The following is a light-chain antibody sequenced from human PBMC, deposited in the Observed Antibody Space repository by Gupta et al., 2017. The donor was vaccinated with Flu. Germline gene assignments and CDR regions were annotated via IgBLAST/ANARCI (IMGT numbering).Light chain of an antibody. CDR3: KQRKYSTWT. CDR1: HCRGSNDGYNY. Sequence: VTVVTPAFIYSCTSHCRGSNDGYNYLYWYQQKPGQAPRLLIYKASNRDNGVPYRFSGSGSGTDFTLNIRRGEADDVGVYYCKQRKYSTWTVGQGTKVEIK. CDR2: KAS. V-gene: IGKV2-30*01. J-gene: IGKJ1*01.